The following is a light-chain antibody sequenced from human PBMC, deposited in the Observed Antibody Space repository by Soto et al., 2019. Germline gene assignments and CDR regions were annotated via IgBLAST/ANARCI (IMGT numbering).Light chain of an antibody. Sequence: EIVMTPSLAPLSLSQKERATLSCRASQSVSSSYLAWYQLRPGRAPRLLLHGTSNRAPATPDRFSGSGSGTAFTLTISRLEPEDFAVYFCQQYMSSPLTFGGGTKVDIK. CDR3: QQYMSSPLT. CDR2: GTS. V-gene: IGKV3-20*01. CDR1: QSVSSSY. J-gene: IGKJ4*02.